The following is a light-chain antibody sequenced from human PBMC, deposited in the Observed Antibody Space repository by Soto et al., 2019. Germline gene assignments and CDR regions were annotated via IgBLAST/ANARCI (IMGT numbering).Light chain of an antibody. V-gene: IGKV3-11*01. CDR1: QFVSSR. CDR3: QQRSNWPYT. Sequence: DIVVTQSPATLSASPGERVTLSCRASQFVSSRLAWYQRRPGQVPRLLIYDTSTRAPGISARFSGSGSGTEFTLTISSLEPEDFAVYYCQQRSNWPYTFGQGTKLEIK. J-gene: IGKJ2*01. CDR2: DTS.